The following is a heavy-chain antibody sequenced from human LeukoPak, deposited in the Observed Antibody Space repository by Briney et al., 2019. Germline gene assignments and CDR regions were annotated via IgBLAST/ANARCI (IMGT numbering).Heavy chain of an antibody. CDR3: ARGRGSGWYDAFDI. Sequence: GSLRLSCAASGFTFSSYSMNWVRQAPGKGLEWVSSISSSSSYIYYADSVKGRFTISRDNAKNSLYLQMNSLRAEDTAVYYCARGRGSGWYDAFDIWGQGTMITVSS. CDR2: ISSSSSYI. D-gene: IGHD6-19*01. J-gene: IGHJ3*02. V-gene: IGHV3-21*01. CDR1: GFTFSSYS.